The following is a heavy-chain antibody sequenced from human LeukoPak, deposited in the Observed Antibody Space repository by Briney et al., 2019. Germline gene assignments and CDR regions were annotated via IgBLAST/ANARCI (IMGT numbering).Heavy chain of an antibody. V-gene: IGHV3-53*01. D-gene: IGHD1-26*01. CDR3: ARHWEL. J-gene: IGHJ4*02. CDR2: IYSDETT. CDR1: GFSVSSNY. Sequence: GGSLRLSCAASGFSVSSNYMSWVRQAPGKGLEWVALIYSDETTYYADSVKGRFTISRDNSKSTLYLQMNSLRAEDTAVSYCARHWELRGQGTLVTVSS.